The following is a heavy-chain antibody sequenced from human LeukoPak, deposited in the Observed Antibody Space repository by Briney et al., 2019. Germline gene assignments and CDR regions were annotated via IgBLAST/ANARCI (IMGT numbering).Heavy chain of an antibody. CDR3: ARDRGYSYGSFDY. J-gene: IGHJ4*02. CDR2: IKQDGSEK. V-gene: IGHV3-7*01. CDR1: EFTFYTYW. Sequence: GGSLRLSCAASEFTFYTYWMSWVRQAPGKGLEWVANIKQDGSEKYYVDSVKGRFTISRDNAKNSLYLQMNSLRVEDTAVYYCARDRGYSYGSFDYWGQGTLVTVSS. D-gene: IGHD5-18*01.